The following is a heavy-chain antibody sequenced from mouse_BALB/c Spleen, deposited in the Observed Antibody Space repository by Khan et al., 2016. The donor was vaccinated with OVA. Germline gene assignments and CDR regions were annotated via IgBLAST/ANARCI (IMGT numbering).Heavy chain of an antibody. CDR3: ARAYYGYDGYYAMDY. CDR1: GFSLSRYN. J-gene: IGHJ4*01. D-gene: IGHD2-14*01. CDR2: IWGGGGT. Sequence: QVQLKQSGPGLVVPSQSLSITCTVSGFSLSRYNIHWVRQPPGKGLEWLGMIWGGGGTDYNSTLKSRLSISKDNSKSQVFLKMNSLQTGDTAMYYCARAYYGYDGYYAMDYWGQGTSVTVSS. V-gene: IGHV2-6-4*01.